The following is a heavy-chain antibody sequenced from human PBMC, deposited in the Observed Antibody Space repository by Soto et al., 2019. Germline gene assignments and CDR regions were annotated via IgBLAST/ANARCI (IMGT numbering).Heavy chain of an antibody. CDR3: ARVYSRGILWFGGEFDY. V-gene: IGHV3-33*01. CDR2: IWYDVSNK. Sequence: QVQLVESGGGVVQPGTSLRLSCAASGFTFSSYGMRWVRQAPGKGLEWVAVIWYDVSNKYYADSVKGRFTISRDNSKNPLYLKMSRLRAEDTAVYYCARVYSRGILWFGGEFDYWGQGTLVTVSS. CDR1: GFTFSSYG. D-gene: IGHD3-10*01. J-gene: IGHJ4*02.